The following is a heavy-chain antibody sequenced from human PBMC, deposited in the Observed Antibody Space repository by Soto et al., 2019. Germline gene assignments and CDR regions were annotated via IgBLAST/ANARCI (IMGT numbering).Heavy chain of an antibody. CDR1: GGSISSYY. V-gene: IGHV4-59*01. CDR3: ARAKTIFGDGDYYYYYMDV. J-gene: IGHJ6*03. CDR2: IYYSGST. Sequence: SETLSLTCTVSGGSISSYYWSWIRQPPGKGLEWIGYIYYSGSTNYNPSLKSRVTISVDTSKNQFSLKLSSVTAADTAVYYCARAKTIFGDGDYYYYYMDVWGKGTTVTVSS. D-gene: IGHD3-3*01.